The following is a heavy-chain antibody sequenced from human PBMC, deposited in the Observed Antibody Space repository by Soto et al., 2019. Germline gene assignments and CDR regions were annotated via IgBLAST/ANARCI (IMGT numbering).Heavy chain of an antibody. D-gene: IGHD3-3*01. V-gene: IGHV1-18*01. Sequence: ASVKVSCKASGYIFTSYGISWVRQAPGQGLEWMGWISAYNGNTNYAQKLQGRVTMTTDTSTSTAYMELRSLRSDDTAVYYCARRRHYDFWSGYPPDAFDIWGQGTMVTVSS. CDR2: ISAYNGNT. CDR3: ARRRHYDFWSGYPPDAFDI. J-gene: IGHJ3*02. CDR1: GYIFTSYG.